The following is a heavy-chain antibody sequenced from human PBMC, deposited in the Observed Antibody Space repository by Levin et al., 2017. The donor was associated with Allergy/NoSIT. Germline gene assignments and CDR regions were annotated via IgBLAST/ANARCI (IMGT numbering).Heavy chain of an antibody. CDR2: ISGSGIST. Sequence: GESLKISCGASGFTFSSYAMNWVRQAPGKGLEWVSSISGSGISTYYADSVKGRFTISRDNSKNTLFLQMNSLRAEDTAKYYCAKDPAINWGDDPFDIWGQGTMVTVSS. J-gene: IGHJ3*02. CDR1: GFTFSSYA. CDR3: AKDPAINWGDDPFDI. V-gene: IGHV3-23*01. D-gene: IGHD7-27*01.